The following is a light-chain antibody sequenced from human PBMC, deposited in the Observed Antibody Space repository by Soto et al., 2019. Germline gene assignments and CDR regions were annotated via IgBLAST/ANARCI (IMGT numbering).Light chain of an antibody. J-gene: IGKJ1*01. CDR1: QSVSSSH. CDR2: SAS. V-gene: IGKV3-20*01. CDR3: QRYGG. Sequence: IVLTQSPATLSWSPGERATLSCRASQSVSSSHLAWYQQKPGQAPRLLIYSASSRATGIPDRFSGSGSGTDFTLTISRLEPEDFAVYYCQRYGGFGQGTKVDIK.